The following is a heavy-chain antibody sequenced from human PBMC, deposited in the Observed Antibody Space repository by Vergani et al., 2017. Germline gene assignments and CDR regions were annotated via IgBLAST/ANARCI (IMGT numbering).Heavy chain of an antibody. D-gene: IGHD2-21*02. CDR3: ARDRIXVVTAIRSDAFDI. V-gene: IGHV3-7*01. CDR1: GFTFSSYW. CDR2: IKQDGSEK. J-gene: IGHJ3*02. Sequence: EVQLVESGGGLVQPGGSLRLSCAASGFTFSSYWMSWVRQAPGKGLEWVANIKQDGSEKYYVDSVKGRFTISRDNAKNSLYLQMNSLRAEDTAVYYCARDRIXVVTAIRSDAFDIWGQGTMVTVSS.